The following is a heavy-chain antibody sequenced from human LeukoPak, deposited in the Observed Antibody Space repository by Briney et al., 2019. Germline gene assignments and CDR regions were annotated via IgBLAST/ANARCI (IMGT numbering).Heavy chain of an antibody. Sequence: SETLSLTCTVSGGSISSYCWSWIRQPPGKGLEWIGYIYYSGSTNYNPSLMSRVTISVDTSKKQFSLKLTSVTVADTAVYYCARETSQKGAHYMDVWGKGTTVTISS. CDR3: ARETSQKGAHYMDV. J-gene: IGHJ6*03. V-gene: IGHV4-59*01. CDR2: IYYSGST. CDR1: GGSISSYC. D-gene: IGHD3-16*01.